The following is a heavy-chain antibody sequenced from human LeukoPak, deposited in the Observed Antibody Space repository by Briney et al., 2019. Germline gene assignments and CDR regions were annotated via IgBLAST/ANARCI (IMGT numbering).Heavy chain of an antibody. CDR2: ISYDGSNQ. V-gene: IGHV3-30*01. D-gene: IGHD6-19*01. CDR3: ARDSVSGWFSTFDYNMDV. Sequence: GGSLRLSCAASGFTFSSYSMHWVRQAPGKGLEWVAAISYDGSNQYYAGSVKGRITISGDNSKNTLYLQMNSLRDEDTAVYYCARDSVSGWFSTFDYNMDVWGKGTTVTVSS. J-gene: IGHJ6*03. CDR1: GFTFSSYS.